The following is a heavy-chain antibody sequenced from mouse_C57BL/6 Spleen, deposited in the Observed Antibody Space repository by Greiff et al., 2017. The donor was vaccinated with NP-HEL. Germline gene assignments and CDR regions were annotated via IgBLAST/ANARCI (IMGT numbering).Heavy chain of an antibody. Sequence: EVQLQQSGPELVKPGASVKISCKASGYSFTGYYMNWVKQSPEKSLEWIGEINPSTGGTTYNQKFKAKATLTVDKSSSTAYMQLKSLTSEDSAVYYCASPITTGDYWGQGTTLTVSS. D-gene: IGHD1-1*01. CDR3: ASPITTGDY. J-gene: IGHJ2*01. CDR1: GYSFTGYY. V-gene: IGHV1-42*01. CDR2: INPSTGGT.